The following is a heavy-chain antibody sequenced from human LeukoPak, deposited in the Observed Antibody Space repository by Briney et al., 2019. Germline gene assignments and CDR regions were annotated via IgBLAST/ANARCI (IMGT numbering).Heavy chain of an antibody. J-gene: IGHJ2*01. Sequence: GGSLRLSCAASGFIFSSFSMNWVRQAPGKGLEWVSYISSSGSTIYYADSVKGRFTISRDNAKNSLYLQMNSLRAEDTAVYYCARGLNYYDSSGPSPEYFDLWGRGTLVTVSS. CDR1: GFIFSSFS. D-gene: IGHD3-22*01. V-gene: IGHV3-48*04. CDR3: ARGLNYYDSSGPSPEYFDL. CDR2: ISSSGSTI.